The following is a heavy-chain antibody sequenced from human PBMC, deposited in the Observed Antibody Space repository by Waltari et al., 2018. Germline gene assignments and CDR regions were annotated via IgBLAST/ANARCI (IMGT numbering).Heavy chain of an antibody. Sequence: EVQLVQSGAEVKKPGESLKISCKGSGYSFTSYWIGWVRQMTGKGRAWMGLDYPGDSDTSYSASYQGQVTIAAYTSTRTAYLKGSSLKASDTARYYCARHYYDSSGYYYDVAFDIWGQGTMVTVSS. D-gene: IGHD3-22*01. J-gene: IGHJ3*02. CDR2: DYPGDSDT. V-gene: IGHV5-51*01. CDR3: ARHYYDSSGYYYDVAFDI. CDR1: GYSFTSYW.